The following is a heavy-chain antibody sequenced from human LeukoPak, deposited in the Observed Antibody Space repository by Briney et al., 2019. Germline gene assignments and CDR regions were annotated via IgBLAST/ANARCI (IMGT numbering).Heavy chain of an antibody. Sequence: ASVRVSCKASGYTFTGYYMHWVRQAPGQGLEWMGWMNPNSGNTGYAQKFQGRVTMTRNTSISTAYMELSSLRSEDTAVYYCARGSLYYYGSGSYYNAGYYYGMDVWGQGTTVTVSS. CDR2: MNPNSGNT. CDR3: ARGSLYYYGSGSYYNAGYYYGMDV. J-gene: IGHJ6*02. D-gene: IGHD3-10*01. CDR1: GYTFTGYY. V-gene: IGHV1-8*02.